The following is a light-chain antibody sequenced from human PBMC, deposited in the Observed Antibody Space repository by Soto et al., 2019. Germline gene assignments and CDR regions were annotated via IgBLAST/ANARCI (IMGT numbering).Light chain of an antibody. CDR2: DAS. Sequence: DVQMSQSPSTVSASVGDRVTITCRASQNINTWLAWYQQKPGEPPQLLIHDASSLESGVPPRFSGGGSATKFTLTINSQRPDDSATYYCQQSATYPFTFGQGTKLEIK. CDR3: QQSATYPFT. V-gene: IGKV1-5*01. CDR1: QNINTW. J-gene: IGKJ2*01.